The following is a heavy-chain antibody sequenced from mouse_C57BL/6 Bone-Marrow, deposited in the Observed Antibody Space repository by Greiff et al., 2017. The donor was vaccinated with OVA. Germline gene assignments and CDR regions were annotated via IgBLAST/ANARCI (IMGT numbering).Heavy chain of an antibody. CDR3: ARGGATIPFAY. CDR2: IYPSSGNT. V-gene: IGHV1-81*01. D-gene: IGHD2-1*01. Sequence: VQLQQSGAELARPGASVKLSCKASGYTFTSYGISWVKQRTGQGLEWIGEIYPSSGNTYYNEKFKGKATLTADKSSSTAYMELRSLTSEDSAVYFCARGGATIPFAYWGKGTLVTVSA. J-gene: IGHJ3*01. CDR1: GYTFTSYG.